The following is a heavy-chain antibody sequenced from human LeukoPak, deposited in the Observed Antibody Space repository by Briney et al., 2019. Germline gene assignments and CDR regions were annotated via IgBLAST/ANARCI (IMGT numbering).Heavy chain of an antibody. D-gene: IGHD2-15*01. CDR3: AKDSDCSGGSCYLTENWFDP. CDR1: GFTVSSNY. V-gene: IGHV3-53*01. CDR2: ICSGGST. J-gene: IGHJ5*02. Sequence: GGSLRLSCAASGFTVSSNYMSWVRQAPGKGLEWVSVICSGGSTYYADSVKGRFTISRDNSKNTLYLQMNSLRAEDTAVYYCAKDSDCSGGSCYLTENWFDPWGQGTLVTVSS.